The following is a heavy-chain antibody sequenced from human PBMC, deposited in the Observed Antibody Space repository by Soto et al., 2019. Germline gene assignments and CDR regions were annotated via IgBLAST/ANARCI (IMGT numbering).Heavy chain of an antibody. CDR3: ARALYDILTGYAFDI. CDR2: ISSSGSTI. D-gene: IGHD3-9*01. J-gene: IGHJ3*02. Sequence: GSLRLSCAASGFTFSSYEMNCCRQSPFKGLEWVSYISSSGSTIYYADSVKGRFTISRDNAKNSLYLQMNSLRAEDTAVYYCARALYDILTGYAFDIWGQGTMVTVSS. CDR1: GFTFSSYE. V-gene: IGHV3-48*03.